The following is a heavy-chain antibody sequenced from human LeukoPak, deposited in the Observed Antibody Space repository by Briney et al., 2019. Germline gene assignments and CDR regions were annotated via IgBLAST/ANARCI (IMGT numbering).Heavy chain of an antibody. CDR2: IKSKTDGWTT. V-gene: IGHV3-15*01. J-gene: IGHJ4*02. D-gene: IGHD6-19*01. Sequence: PGGSLRPSCAASGFTFSNAWMSWVRQAPGKGLEWVGRIKSKTDGWTTDYAAPVKGRFTISRDDSKNTLYLQMNSLKTEDTAVYYCTTDTEQWLVPFDYWGQGTLVTVSS. CDR1: GFTFSNAW. CDR3: TTDTEQWLVPFDY.